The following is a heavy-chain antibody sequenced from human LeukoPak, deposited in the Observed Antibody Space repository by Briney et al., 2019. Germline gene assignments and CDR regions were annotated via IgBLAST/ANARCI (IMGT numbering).Heavy chain of an antibody. D-gene: IGHD6-13*01. V-gene: IGHV4-61*02. CDR1: GGSISSGSYY. J-gene: IGHJ3*02. Sequence: SQTLSLTCTVSGGSISSGSYYWGWLRQPAGRGLEWIGRIYTSGSTNYNPSLKSRVTISVDTSKNQFSLKLSSVTAADTAVYYCARDDYSSSWHDAFGIWGQGTMVTVSS. CDR3: ARDDYSSSWHDAFGI. CDR2: IYTSGST.